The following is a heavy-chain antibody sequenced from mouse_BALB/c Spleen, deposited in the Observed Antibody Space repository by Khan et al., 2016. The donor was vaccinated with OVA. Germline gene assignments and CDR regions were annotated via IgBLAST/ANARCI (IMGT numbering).Heavy chain of an antibody. CDR1: GLNIKDTY. CDR3: ASPTWFAY. CDR2: IDPANGNT. Sequence: VQLKESGAELVKPGASVKSSCTVSGLNIKDTYMHWVKQRPEQGLEWIGRIDPANGNTKYDPKFQGKATITAETSSNTSYLQLSSLTSEDTAVYYSASPTWFAYWGQGTLVTVSA. J-gene: IGHJ3*01. V-gene: IGHV14-3*02.